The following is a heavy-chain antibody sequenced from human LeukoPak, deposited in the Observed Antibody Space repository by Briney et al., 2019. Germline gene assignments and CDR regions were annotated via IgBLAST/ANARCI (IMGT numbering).Heavy chain of an antibody. CDR3: ARSRLHCSSTTCPTADVDY. Sequence: ASVTVSCKASGYTFTGYYMHWVRQAPGQGLEWMGWINPNSGGTNYAQKFQGRVTMTRDTSISTAYMELSRLRSDDTAVYYCARSRLHCSSTTCPTADVDYWGQGSL. J-gene: IGHJ4*02. CDR1: GYTFTGYY. V-gene: IGHV1-2*02. CDR2: INPNSGGT. D-gene: IGHD2-2*01.